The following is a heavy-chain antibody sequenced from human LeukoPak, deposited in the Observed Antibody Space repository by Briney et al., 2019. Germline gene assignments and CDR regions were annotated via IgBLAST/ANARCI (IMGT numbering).Heavy chain of an antibody. CDR1: GFTFRSHW. CDR2: INRDGSST. CDR3: ARETANYGDYFFDY. Sequence: GGPLRLSCAASGFTFRSHWMHWVRQAPGKGLVWVSRINRDGSSTSYADSVRGRFTISRDNAKNTLYLQTNSLRAEDTAVYYCARETANYGDYFFDYWGQGTLVTVSS. V-gene: IGHV3-74*01. J-gene: IGHJ4*02. D-gene: IGHD4-17*01.